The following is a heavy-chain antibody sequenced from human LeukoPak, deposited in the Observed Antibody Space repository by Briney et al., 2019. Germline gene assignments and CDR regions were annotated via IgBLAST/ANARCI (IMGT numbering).Heavy chain of an antibody. J-gene: IGHJ4*02. CDR1: GFAISSYT. Sequence: GGSLRLSCAASGFAISSYTMNWVRQAPGKGLEWVSSISSSGGRIYYADSVKGRFTASRDNAKNSLYLQINTLTAEDTAVYHCTRAQEADYWGQGTLVTVSS. V-gene: IGHV3-21*01. CDR2: ISSSGGRI. CDR3: TRAQEADY.